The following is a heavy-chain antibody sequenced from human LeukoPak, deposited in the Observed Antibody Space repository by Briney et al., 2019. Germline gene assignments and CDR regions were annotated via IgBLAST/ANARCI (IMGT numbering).Heavy chain of an antibody. CDR1: GFIFSNYA. CDR2: FSGSDGST. J-gene: IGHJ4*02. V-gene: IGHV3-23*01. CDR3: AKGGNSGYYYACEH. Sequence: GGSLRLSCAASGFIFSNYAMSWVRQAPGKGLEWVSTFSGSDGSTYYADSVKGRFTIYRDNSKNTLYLQMNSLRAEDTAVYYCAKGGNSGYYYACEHWGQGTLVTVSS. D-gene: IGHD3-22*01.